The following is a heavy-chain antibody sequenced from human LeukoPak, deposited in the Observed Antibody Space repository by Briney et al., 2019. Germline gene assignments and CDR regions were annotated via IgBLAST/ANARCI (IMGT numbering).Heavy chain of an antibody. CDR3: AKGRSGIVVAGLNY. V-gene: IGHV3-23*01. D-gene: IGHD6-19*01. CDR1: GFTFNNYA. J-gene: IGHJ4*02. CDR2: ISGSGDGT. Sequence: GGSLRLSCAASGFTFNNYAMSWVRQAPGKGLEWVSGISGSGDGTYYADSVKGRFTISRDNSMSTLYLQMNSLRPEDMAVYYCAKGRSGIVVAGLNYWGQGTLVTVSS.